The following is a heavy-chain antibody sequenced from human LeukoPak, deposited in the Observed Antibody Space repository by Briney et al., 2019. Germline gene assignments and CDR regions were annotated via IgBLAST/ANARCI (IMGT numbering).Heavy chain of an antibody. CDR3: ARVGAWELQRVFDY. CDR2: IKQGGSES. J-gene: IGHJ4*02. Sequence: GGSLRLSCAASGFTFTDCWMTWVRQVPGKGLEWVANIKQGGSESYYVDSVKGRFTISRENAKNSLYLQMDSLRVDDTAVYYCARVGAWELQRVFDYWGQGTLVTVSS. V-gene: IGHV3-7*01. CDR1: GFTFTDCW. D-gene: IGHD1-26*01.